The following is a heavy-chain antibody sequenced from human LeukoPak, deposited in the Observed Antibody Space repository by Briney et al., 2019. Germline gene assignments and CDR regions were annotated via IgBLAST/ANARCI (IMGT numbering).Heavy chain of an antibody. V-gene: IGHV3-21*01. CDR2: ISSSSSYI. CDR3: ARPVGARTPRYAFDI. Sequence: GGSLRLSCAASGFTFSSYSMNWVRQAPGKGLEWVSSISSSSSYIYYADSVKGRFTISRDNAKNSLYLQMNSLRAEDTAVYYCARPVGARTPRYAFDIWGQGTMVTVSS. CDR1: GFTFSSYS. J-gene: IGHJ3*02. D-gene: IGHD3-10*01.